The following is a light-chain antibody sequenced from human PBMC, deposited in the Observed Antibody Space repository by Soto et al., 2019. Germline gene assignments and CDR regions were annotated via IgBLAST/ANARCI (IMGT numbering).Light chain of an antibody. Sequence: QSVLTQPRSVSGSPGQSVTISCTGTSSDVGGYNYVSWFQQHPGKAPKLMIYAVTERPSGVPDRFSGSKSGNTASLTISGLQAEDEADCYCCSYAGTFTYVFGTGTKVTVL. CDR2: AVT. V-gene: IGLV2-11*01. CDR3: CSYAGTFTYV. J-gene: IGLJ1*01. CDR1: SSDVGGYNY.